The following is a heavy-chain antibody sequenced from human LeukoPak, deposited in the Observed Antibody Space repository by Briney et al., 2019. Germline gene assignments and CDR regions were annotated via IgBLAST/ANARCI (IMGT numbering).Heavy chain of an antibody. D-gene: IGHD4-17*01. CDR2: ISSSGTGM. CDR3: ARDSTYGSPRAGH. CDR1: GFIFSSHE. J-gene: IGHJ4*02. V-gene: IGHV3-48*03. Sequence: GGSLRLSCAASGFIFSSHEMNWIRQAPGKGLEWVSFISSSGTGMYYADSVKGRFTISRDNAKNSLYLQMNSLRAEDTAVYYCARDSTYGSPRAGHWGQGTLVTVSS.